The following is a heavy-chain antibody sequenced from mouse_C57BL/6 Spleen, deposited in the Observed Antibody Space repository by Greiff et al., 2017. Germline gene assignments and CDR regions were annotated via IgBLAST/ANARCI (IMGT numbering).Heavy chain of an antibody. J-gene: IGHJ1*03. CDR1: GYTFTDYN. D-gene: IGHD3-1*01. Sequence: EVQRVESGPELVKPGASVKMSCKASGYTFTDYNMHWVKQSHGKSLEWIGYINPNNGGTSYNQKFKGKATLTVNKSSSTAYMELRSLTSEDSAVYYCAIGGYWYFDVWGTGTTVTVSS. CDR2: INPNNGGT. CDR3: AIGGYWYFDV. V-gene: IGHV1-22*01.